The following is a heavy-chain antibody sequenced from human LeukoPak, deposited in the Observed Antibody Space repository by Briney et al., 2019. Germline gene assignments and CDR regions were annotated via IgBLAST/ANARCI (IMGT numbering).Heavy chain of an antibody. D-gene: IGHD3-22*01. Sequence: PSETLSLTCTVSVGPISSYYWSWIRQPAGKGLEWIGRIYNSGNTNYYPSLKSRVTISVDKSKNQFSLKLSSVTAADTAVYYCARGKFTKRVVVIKDDAFDIWGQGTMVTVSS. CDR3: ARGKFTKRVVVIKDDAFDI. CDR1: VGPISSYY. CDR2: IYNSGNT. J-gene: IGHJ3*02. V-gene: IGHV4-4*07.